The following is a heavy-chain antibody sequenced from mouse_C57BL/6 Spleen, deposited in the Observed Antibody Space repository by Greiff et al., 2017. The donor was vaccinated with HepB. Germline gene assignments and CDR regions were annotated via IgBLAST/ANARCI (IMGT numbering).Heavy chain of an antibody. D-gene: IGHD1-1*01. CDR3: AKKNGSSYGYVDV. CDR2: IWRGGST. V-gene: IGHV2-5*01. J-gene: IGHJ1*03. Sequence: VKLQESGPGLVQPSQSLSITCTVSGFSLTSYGVHWVRQSPGKGLEWLGVIWRGGSTDYNAAFMSRLSITKDKSKSQVFFKMNSLQADDNAIYYSAKKNGSSYGYVDVWGTGTTVTVAS. CDR1: GFSLTSYG.